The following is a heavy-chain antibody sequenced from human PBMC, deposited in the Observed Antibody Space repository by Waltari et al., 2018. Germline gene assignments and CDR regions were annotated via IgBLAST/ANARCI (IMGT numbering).Heavy chain of an antibody. CDR1: GGSISSYY. V-gene: IGHV4-59*01. D-gene: IGHD6-19*01. J-gene: IGHJ4*02. Sequence: QVQLQESGPGLVKPSETLSLPCTVSGGSISSYYWSWIRQPPGKGREWIGYIYYSGSTNYTPALKSVVTISVDTSKNQCSLKLSAVTAADTAVYYCARVKGRGWSFDYWGQGTLVTVSS. CDR3: ARVKGRGWSFDY. CDR2: IYYSGST.